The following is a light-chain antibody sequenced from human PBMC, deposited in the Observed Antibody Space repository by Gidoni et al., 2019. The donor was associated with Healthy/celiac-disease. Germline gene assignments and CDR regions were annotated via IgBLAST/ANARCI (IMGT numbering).Light chain of an antibody. J-gene: IGKJ1*01. CDR1: QSLQHSNGYNY. CDR2: LGS. Sequence: DIVMTQSPLSLPVTPGEPASISCRSSQSLQHSNGYNYLDWYLQKPGQSQQLLIYLGSNRASGVPDRVSGSGSGTDFTLKISRVEAEDVRVYYCMQALQTPPTFGQGTKVEIK. V-gene: IGKV2-28*01. CDR3: MQALQTPPT.